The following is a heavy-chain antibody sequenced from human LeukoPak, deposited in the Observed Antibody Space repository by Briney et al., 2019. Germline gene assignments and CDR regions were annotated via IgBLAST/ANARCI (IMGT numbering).Heavy chain of an antibody. D-gene: IGHD5-12*01. J-gene: IGHJ4*02. CDR2: IRYDGSNK. CDR1: GFTFSSYG. Sequence: PGGSLRLSCAASGFTFSSYGMHWVRQAPGKGLEWVAVIRYDGSNKYYADSVKGRFTISRDNSKNTLYLQMNSLRAEDTAVYYCAEDTGDIVATIFDYWGQGTLVTVSS. V-gene: IGHV3-30*02. CDR3: AEDTGDIVATIFDY.